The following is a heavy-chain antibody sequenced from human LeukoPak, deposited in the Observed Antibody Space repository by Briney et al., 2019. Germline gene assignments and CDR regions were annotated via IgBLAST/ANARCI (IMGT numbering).Heavy chain of an antibody. CDR2: IYYSGST. Sequence: SETLSLTCTVSGGSINSYYWNWIRQPPRKGLEWIGYIYYSGSTNYNPSLKSRVNISVDTSKNQFSLNLTSVSAADTAVYYCARQGAVAGTFDYWGQGTLVTVSS. CDR1: GGSINSYY. CDR3: ARQGAVAGTFDY. J-gene: IGHJ4*02. V-gene: IGHV4-59*08. D-gene: IGHD6-19*01.